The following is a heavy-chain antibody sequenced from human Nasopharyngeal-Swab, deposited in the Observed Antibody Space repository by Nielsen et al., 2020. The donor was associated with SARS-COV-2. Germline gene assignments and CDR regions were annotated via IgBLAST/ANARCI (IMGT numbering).Heavy chain of an antibody. V-gene: IGHV3-23*01. CDR3: AKAPYLRGLDV. Sequence: GGSLRLSCAASGFTFKNYNFNWVRQAPGKGLEWVSIISGSGDTTYYADSVKDRFTISRDNSKNTLYLQTNSLRVEDTAVYYCAKAPYLRGLDVWGQGTTVTVSS. CDR1: GFTFKNYN. CDR2: ISGSGDTT. J-gene: IGHJ6*02. D-gene: IGHD2-21*01.